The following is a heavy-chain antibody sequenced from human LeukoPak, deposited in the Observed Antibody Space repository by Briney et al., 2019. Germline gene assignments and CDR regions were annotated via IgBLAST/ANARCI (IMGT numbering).Heavy chain of an antibody. D-gene: IGHD3-22*01. CDR1: GYTFTSYG. Sequence: ASVKVSCKASGYTFTSYGISWVRQAPGQGLEWMGRINPNSGGTNYAQKFQGRVTMTRDTSISTAYMELSRLRSDDTAVYYCARDRNTYYYYDSSGYSDYWGQGTLVTVSS. CDR3: ARDRNTYYYYDSSGYSDY. V-gene: IGHV1-2*06. J-gene: IGHJ4*02. CDR2: INPNSGGT.